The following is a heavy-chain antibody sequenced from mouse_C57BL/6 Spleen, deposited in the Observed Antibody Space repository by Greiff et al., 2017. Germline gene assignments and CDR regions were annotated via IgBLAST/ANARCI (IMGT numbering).Heavy chain of an antibody. Sequence: VKVVESGAELAKPGASVKLSCKASGYTFTSYWMHWVKQRPGQGLEWIGYINPSSGYTKYNQKFKDKATLTADKSSSTAYMQLSSLTYEDSAVYYCARRDYSNYGAMDYWGQGTSVTVSS. CDR3: ARRDYSNYGAMDY. V-gene: IGHV1-7*01. D-gene: IGHD2-5*01. CDR2: INPSSGYT. CDR1: GYTFTSYW. J-gene: IGHJ4*01.